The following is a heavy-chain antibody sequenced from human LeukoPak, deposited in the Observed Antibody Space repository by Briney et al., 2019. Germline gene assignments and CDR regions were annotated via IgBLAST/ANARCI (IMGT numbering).Heavy chain of an antibody. J-gene: IGHJ4*02. Sequence: GGSLRLSGAASGFTFSTYWMSWVRQAPGKGLEWVANIKQDGSEKYYVDSVKGRFTISRDNAENSLYLQMNSLRAEDTAVYYCARGRYCSGGSCYYFDSWGQGTLVTVSS. CDR2: IKQDGSEK. D-gene: IGHD2-15*01. V-gene: IGHV3-7*04. CDR3: ARGRYCSGGSCYYFDS. CDR1: GFTFSTYW.